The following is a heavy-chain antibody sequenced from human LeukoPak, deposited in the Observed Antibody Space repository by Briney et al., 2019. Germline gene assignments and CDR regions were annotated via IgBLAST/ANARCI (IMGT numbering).Heavy chain of an antibody. D-gene: IGHD2-21*01. CDR2: MMEDGSEK. Sequence: GGSLRLSCAASGFTFSSYWMSWVRQAPGKGLEWVANMMEDGSEKYYVDSVKGRFTISRDTSKNTLDLQMNSLRAEDTAVYYCVRGPVVRGSYFEDWGQGTLVTVSS. J-gene: IGHJ4*02. CDR3: VRGPVVRGSYFED. CDR1: GFTFSSYW. V-gene: IGHV3-7*01.